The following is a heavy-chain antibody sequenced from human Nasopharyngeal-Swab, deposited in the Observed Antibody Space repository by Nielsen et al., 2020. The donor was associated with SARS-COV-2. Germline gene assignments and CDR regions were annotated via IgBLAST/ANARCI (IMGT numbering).Heavy chain of an antibody. D-gene: IGHD3-22*01. Sequence: GGSLRLSCAASGFTFSSYAMSWVRQAPGKGLEWVSAISGSGGSTYYADSVKGRFTISRDNAKNSLYLQMNSLRAEDTAVYYCAVEHYYDSSGYFDYWGQGTLVTVSS. J-gene: IGHJ4*02. CDR1: GFTFSSYA. CDR2: ISGSGGST. CDR3: AVEHYYDSSGYFDY. V-gene: IGHV3-23*01.